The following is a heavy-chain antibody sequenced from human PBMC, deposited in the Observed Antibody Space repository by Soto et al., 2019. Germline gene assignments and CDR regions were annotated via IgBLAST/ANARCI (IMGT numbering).Heavy chain of an antibody. Sequence: SETLSLTCTVSGGSISSSSYYWGWIRQPPGKGLEWIGSIYYSGSTYYNPSLKSRVTISVDTSKNQFSLKLSSVTAADTAVYYCASTSHGSGSYINWFDPWGQGTLVTVSS. CDR2: IYYSGST. CDR3: ASTSHGSGSYINWFDP. D-gene: IGHD3-10*01. CDR1: GGSISSSSYY. V-gene: IGHV4-39*01. J-gene: IGHJ5*02.